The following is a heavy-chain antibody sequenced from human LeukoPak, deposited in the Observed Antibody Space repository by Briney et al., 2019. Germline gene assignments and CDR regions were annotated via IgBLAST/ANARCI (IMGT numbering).Heavy chain of an antibody. CDR3: ARDRPRRGATISPYIGY. V-gene: IGHV3-21*04. Sequence: GGSLRLSCAASGFTFSSYSMNWVRQAPGKGLEWVSTISGSGGTTYYADSVKGRFTISRDNAKNSLYLQMNSLRAEDTAVYYCARDRPRRGATISPYIGYWGQGTLVTVSS. D-gene: IGHD1-26*01. J-gene: IGHJ4*02. CDR2: ISGSGGTT. CDR1: GFTFSSYS.